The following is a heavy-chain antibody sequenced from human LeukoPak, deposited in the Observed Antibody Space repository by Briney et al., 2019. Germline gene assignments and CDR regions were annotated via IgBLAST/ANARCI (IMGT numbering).Heavy chain of an antibody. CDR3: ARLPGGIAVAGNYYYMDV. CDR1: GGSFSGYY. CDR2: INHSGST. D-gene: IGHD6-19*01. V-gene: IGHV4-34*01. Sequence: PSETLSLTCAVYGGSFSGYYWSWIRQPPGKGLEWIGEINHSGSTNYNPSLKSRVTISVDTSKNQFSLKLSSVTAADTAVYYCARLPGGIAVAGNYYYMDVWGKGTTVTISS. J-gene: IGHJ6*03.